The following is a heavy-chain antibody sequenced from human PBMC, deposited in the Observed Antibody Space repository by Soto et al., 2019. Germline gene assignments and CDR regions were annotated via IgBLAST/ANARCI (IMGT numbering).Heavy chain of an antibody. D-gene: IGHD3-10*01. J-gene: IGHJ4*02. CDR2: ISAYNGNT. V-gene: IGHV1-18*01. CDR1: GYTFTSYC. CDR3: ARDRNLWFGENPSYDY. Sequence: ASVKVSCKASGYTFTSYCISWARQAPGQGLEWMGWISAYNGNTNYAQKLQGRVTMTTDTSTSTAYMELRSLRSDDTAVYYCARDRNLWFGENPSYDYWGQGTLVTVSS.